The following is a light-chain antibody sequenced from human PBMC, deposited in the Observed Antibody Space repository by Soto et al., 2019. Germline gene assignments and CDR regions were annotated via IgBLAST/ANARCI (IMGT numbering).Light chain of an antibody. J-gene: IGKJ2*01. CDR1: QTISNY. CDR2: GAS. Sequence: IQMTQSPSSLSASVGDRVIVTCRASQTISNYLNWYQQKPGKAPKIMIYGASSLQSGVPSRFSGSVSGTYFTLTISSLQPEDFATYYCQQSYSTPYTFGQGTKLEIK. CDR3: QQSYSTPYT. V-gene: IGKV1-39*01.